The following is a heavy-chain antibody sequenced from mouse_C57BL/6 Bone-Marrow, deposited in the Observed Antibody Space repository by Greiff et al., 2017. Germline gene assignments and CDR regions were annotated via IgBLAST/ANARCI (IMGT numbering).Heavy chain of an antibody. CDR3: TRSSCDNYPFAD. CDR2: IYPGNSDT. J-gene: IGHJ3*01. D-gene: IGHD1-3*01. Sequence: EVQLQQSGTVLARPGASVKMSCKTSGYTFTSYWMHWVKQRPGQGLEWIGAIYPGNSDTSYNQKFKGKAKLTAVTSASTAYMELSSLTNEDSAVYYCTRSSCDNYPFADWGQATLVTVSA. CDR1: GYTFTSYW. V-gene: IGHV1-5*01.